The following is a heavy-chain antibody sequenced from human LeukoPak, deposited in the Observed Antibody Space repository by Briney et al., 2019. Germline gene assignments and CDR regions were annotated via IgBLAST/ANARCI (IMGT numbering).Heavy chain of an antibody. CDR3: ARLRDTSGYYYSNPLYFDY. CDR1: GGSISSSSYY. J-gene: IGHJ4*02. Sequence: SETLSLTCTVSGGSISSSSYYWGWIRQPPGKGLEWIGSILYSGSTYYKSSLKSRVTISVDTSKNLFSLKLSSVTAADTAVYYCARLRDTSGYYYSNPLYFDYWGQGTLVTVSS. D-gene: IGHD3-22*01. V-gene: IGHV4-39*01. CDR2: ILYSGST.